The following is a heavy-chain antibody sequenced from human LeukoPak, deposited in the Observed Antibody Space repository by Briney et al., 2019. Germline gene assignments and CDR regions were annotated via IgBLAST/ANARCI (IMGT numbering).Heavy chain of an antibody. CDR3: AKVSGRIQIWPQPFGDGMDV. Sequence: GGSLRLSCAASGFTFSTDVMSWVRQAPGKGLECVSAISGIGGNTYYADSVKGRFTISRDNSKNMLYLQMNSLRAEDTAVYYCAKVSGRIQIWPQPFGDGMDVWGQGTTVTVSS. V-gene: IGHV3-23*01. D-gene: IGHD3-10*01. CDR2: ISGIGGNT. J-gene: IGHJ6*02. CDR1: GFTFSTDV.